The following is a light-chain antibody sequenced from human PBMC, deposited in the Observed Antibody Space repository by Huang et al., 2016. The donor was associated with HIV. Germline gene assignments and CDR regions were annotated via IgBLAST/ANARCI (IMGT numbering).Light chain of an antibody. Sequence: DIQMTQSPSSLSASVGDRVTITCQASQDISNYLNWYQHKPGKSPKLLIYDASNLETGVSTRFSGRGAGTDFTFTISSLQPEDIATYYCQQYDNLPRFTFGPGTKVDIK. J-gene: IGKJ3*01. V-gene: IGKV1-33*01. CDR1: QDISNY. CDR3: QQYDNLPRFT. CDR2: DAS.